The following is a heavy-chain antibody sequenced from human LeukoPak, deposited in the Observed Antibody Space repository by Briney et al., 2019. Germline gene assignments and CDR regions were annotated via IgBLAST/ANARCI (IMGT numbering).Heavy chain of an antibody. CDR3: AAVPSGQWLEY. Sequence: GGSLRLSCAASGFTFSDYYMSWIRQAPGKGLEWVSYISSSGSTIYYADSVKGRFTISRDNAKNSLYLQMDSLRAEDTAVYYCAAVPSGQWLEYWGQGTLVTVSS. CDR2: ISSSGSTI. J-gene: IGHJ4*02. V-gene: IGHV3-11*01. CDR1: GFTFSDYY. D-gene: IGHD6-19*01.